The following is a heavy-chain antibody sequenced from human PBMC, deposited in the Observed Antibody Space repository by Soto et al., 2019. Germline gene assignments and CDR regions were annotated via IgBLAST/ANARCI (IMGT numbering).Heavy chain of an antibody. V-gene: IGHV1-69*06. CDR2: IIPICGTA. CDR3: ARVERSSYDFWSGFSYYYYYMDV. Sequence: ASVKVSCKASGGTFSSYAISWVRQAPGQGLEWMGGIIPICGTANYAQKFQGRVTITANTSTSTAYMELSSLRSEDTAVYYCARVERSSYDFWSGFSYYYYYMDVWGKGTTVTVSS. D-gene: IGHD3-3*01. J-gene: IGHJ6*03. CDR1: GGTFSSYA.